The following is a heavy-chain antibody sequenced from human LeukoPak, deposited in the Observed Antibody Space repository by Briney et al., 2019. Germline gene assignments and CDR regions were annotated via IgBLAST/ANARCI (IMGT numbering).Heavy chain of an antibody. V-gene: IGHV4-39*07. CDR1: GGSISSSSYY. Sequence: SETLSLTCTVSGGSISSSSYYWGWLRQPPGKGLEWIGSIYYSGSTYYNPSLKSRVTISVDTSKNQFSLKLSSVTAADTAVYYCARDRVNWFDPWGQGTLVTVSS. D-gene: IGHD3-10*01. CDR3: ARDRVNWFDP. J-gene: IGHJ5*02. CDR2: IYYSGST.